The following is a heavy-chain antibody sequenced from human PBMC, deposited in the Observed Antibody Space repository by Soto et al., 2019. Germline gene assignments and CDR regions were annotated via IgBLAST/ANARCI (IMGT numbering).Heavy chain of an antibody. CDR1: GGSISSSSYY. CDR2: IYYSGST. J-gene: IGHJ4*02. CDR3: ARKRRRESSGWYYFDY. Sequence: QLQLQESGPGLVKPSETLSLTCTVSGGSISSSSYYWGWIRQPPGKGLEWIGSIYYSGSTYYNPSLKSRVPISVDTSKNQLSLKLRSVTAADTAVYYCARKRRRESSGWYYFDYWGQGTLVTVSS. D-gene: IGHD6-19*01. V-gene: IGHV4-39*01.